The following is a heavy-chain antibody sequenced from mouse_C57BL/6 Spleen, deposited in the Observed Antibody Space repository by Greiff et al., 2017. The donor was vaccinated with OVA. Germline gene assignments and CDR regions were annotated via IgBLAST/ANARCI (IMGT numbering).Heavy chain of an antibody. CDR1: GFNIKDYY. Sequence: EVQLQQSGAELVKPGASVKLSCTASGFNIKDYYMHWVKQRTEQGLEWIGRIDPEDGETKYAPQFQGKATLPAATSSNTAYLQLSSLTSEDTAVYYCARRHSYGNPGYFDVWGTGTTLTVSS. J-gene: IGHJ1*03. D-gene: IGHD2-1*01. V-gene: IGHV14-2*01. CDR3: ARRHSYGNPGYFDV. CDR2: IDPEDGET.